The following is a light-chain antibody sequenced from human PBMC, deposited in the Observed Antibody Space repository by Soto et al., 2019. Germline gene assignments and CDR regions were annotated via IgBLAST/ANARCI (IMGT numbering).Light chain of an antibody. V-gene: IGLV2-14*02. Sequence: QSALTQPASVSGSPGQSITISCTGTNSDVGSHNFVSWYQQYPGKAPKLLIYEASKRPSGLSNRFSGSKSANTASLTISGLQAEDEADYYCCSLTYGNTWVFGGGTKVTVL. CDR1: NSDVGSHNF. CDR3: CSLTYGNTWV. CDR2: EAS. J-gene: IGLJ3*02.